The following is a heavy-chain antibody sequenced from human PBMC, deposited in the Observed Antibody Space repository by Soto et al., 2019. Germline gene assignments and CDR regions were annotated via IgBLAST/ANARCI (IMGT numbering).Heavy chain of an antibody. D-gene: IGHD6-13*01. CDR1: GFTFDDYT. CDR3: AKGLGSSWWFQYYGMAA. Sequence: GGSLRLSCAASGFTFDDYTLHWVRQAPGKGLEWVSLISWDGGSTYYEDSVKGRFTISRGNSKNSLYLQMNCLRTEDTALYYCAKGLGSSWWFQYYGMAAWCQGTSLTVS. J-gene: IGHJ6*02. CDR2: ISWDGGST. V-gene: IGHV3-43*01.